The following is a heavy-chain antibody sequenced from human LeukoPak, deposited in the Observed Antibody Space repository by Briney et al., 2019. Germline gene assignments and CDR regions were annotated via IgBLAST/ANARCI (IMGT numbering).Heavy chain of an antibody. CDR2: IGTTGDT. D-gene: IGHD6-19*01. CDR3: ARSPGWLGHAFDI. V-gene: IGHV3-13*01. J-gene: IGHJ3*02. CDR1: GFTFSSFD. Sequence: GRSLRLSCAASGFTFSSFDMHWVRQLTGKGLEWVSGIGTTGDTYYSGSVKGRFTISREDAKNSLYLQMNSLRAGDTAVYYCARSPGWLGHAFDIWGQGTPVTVSS.